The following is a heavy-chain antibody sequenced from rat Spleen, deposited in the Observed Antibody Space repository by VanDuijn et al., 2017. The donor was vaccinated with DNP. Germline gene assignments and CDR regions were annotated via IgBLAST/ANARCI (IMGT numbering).Heavy chain of an antibody. Sequence: EVQLVESGGGLVQPGRSLKLSCAASGFNFNDYWMGWVRQAPGKGLEWIGQINKDSSTITYIPSLKDKFTISRDNVQNTLYLQTSTLGSEDTSIYCCTRRPNYGGDSDYFDYWGQGVMVTVSS. J-gene: IGHJ2*01. CDR2: INKDSSTI. CDR3: TRRPNYGGDSDYFDY. CDR1: GFNFNDYW. D-gene: IGHD1-11*01. V-gene: IGHV4-2*01.